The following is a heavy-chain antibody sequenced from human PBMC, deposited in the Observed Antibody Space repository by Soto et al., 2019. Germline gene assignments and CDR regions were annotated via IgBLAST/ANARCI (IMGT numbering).Heavy chain of an antibody. CDR2: IYYSGST. J-gene: IGHJ4*02. CDR3: ARHGPNFDY. V-gene: IGHV4-59*08. Sequence: PSETLSLTCTVSGGSISSYYWSWIRQPPGKGLEWIGYIYYSGSTNYNPSLKSRVTISVDTSKNQFSLKLSSVTAADTAVYYCARHGPNFDYWGQGTLVTVSS. CDR1: GGSISSYY.